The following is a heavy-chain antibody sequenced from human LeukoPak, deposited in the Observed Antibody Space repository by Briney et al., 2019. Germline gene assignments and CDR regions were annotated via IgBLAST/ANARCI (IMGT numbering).Heavy chain of an antibody. D-gene: IGHD3-22*01. CDR2: TYYRSKWYT. CDR3: ARDRGGYYFDNSLDM. J-gene: IGHJ3*01. Sequence: SQTLSLTCAISGDGVSSNSAGWNWIRQSPARGLEWLGRTYYRSKWYTHYAESVKSRIIIKPDTSKNQFSLQLNSVTPEDTAVYYCARDRGGYYFDNSLDMWGQGTMVTVSS. CDR1: GDGVSSNSAG. V-gene: IGHV6-1*01.